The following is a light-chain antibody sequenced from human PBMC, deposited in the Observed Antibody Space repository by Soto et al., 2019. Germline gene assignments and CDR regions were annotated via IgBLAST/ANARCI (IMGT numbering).Light chain of an antibody. CDR1: SGHSSYI. V-gene: IGLV4-60*02. Sequence: QSVLTQSSSASASLGSSVKLTCTLSSGHSSYIIAWHQQQPGKAPRYLMKLEGSGSYNKGSGVPDRFSGSSSGADRYLTISNLQFEDESDYYCKTWDSNTHLFGGGTKLTVL. CDR2: LEGSGSY. CDR3: KTWDSNTHL. J-gene: IGLJ3*02.